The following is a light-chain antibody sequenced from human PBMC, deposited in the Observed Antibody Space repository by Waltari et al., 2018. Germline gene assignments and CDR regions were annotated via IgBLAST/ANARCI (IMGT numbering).Light chain of an antibody. CDR2: EVS. Sequence: QSALTQPASVSGSPGQSVSISCTGTSNDVGGYGYVSWYQPFPGKAPQLMIYEVSYRPAGVSSCFSGSKAGNTASLTISGLQAEDEAVYYCSSHTSTVPHVFGTGTKVTVV. J-gene: IGLJ1*01. CDR1: SNDVGGYGY. CDR3: SSHTSTVPHV. V-gene: IGLV2-14*01.